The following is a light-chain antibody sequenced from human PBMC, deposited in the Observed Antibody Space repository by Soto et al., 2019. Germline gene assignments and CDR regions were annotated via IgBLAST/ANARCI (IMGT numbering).Light chain of an antibody. CDR1: QSVSSSF. CDR2: DAS. Sequence: EIVLTQSPGTLSLSPGERATLSCRASQSVSSSFLAWYQQKPGQAPRLLIYDASTRATGIPARFSGSGSGTDFTLTISSLEFEDVGVYHCQQRSNWPSITFGQGTRLEI. V-gene: IGKV3D-20*02. CDR3: QQRSNWPSIT. J-gene: IGKJ5*01.